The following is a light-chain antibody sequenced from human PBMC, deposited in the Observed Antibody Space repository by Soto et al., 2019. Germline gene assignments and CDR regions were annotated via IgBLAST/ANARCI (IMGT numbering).Light chain of an antibody. Sequence: QSVLTQPASVSGSPGQSITISCTGTSSDVGGYNYVSWYLQHPGKAPKLMLYDVTSRPSGVSNRFSGSRSGNTASLTISGLQAEDEADYYCSSYTSSSTLVFGTGTKVTVL. CDR2: DVT. CDR3: SSYTSSSTLV. J-gene: IGLJ1*01. V-gene: IGLV2-14*01. CDR1: SSDVGGYNY.